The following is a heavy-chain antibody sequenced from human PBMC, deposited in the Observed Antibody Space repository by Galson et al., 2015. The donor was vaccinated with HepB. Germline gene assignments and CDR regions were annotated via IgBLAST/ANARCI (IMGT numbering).Heavy chain of an antibody. CDR1: GYTFISYG. CDR2: ISGYNDNR. J-gene: IGHJ5*02. CDR3: ARARYRNSPSES. V-gene: IGHV1-18*04. D-gene: IGHD1-26*01. Sequence: SVKVSCKASGYTFISYGISWVRQAPGQGLEWMGWISGYNDNRNYAQKFQGRITMTTDTSTSTTYMELRSLRPDDTAVYYCARARYRNSPSESWGQGTLVTVSS.